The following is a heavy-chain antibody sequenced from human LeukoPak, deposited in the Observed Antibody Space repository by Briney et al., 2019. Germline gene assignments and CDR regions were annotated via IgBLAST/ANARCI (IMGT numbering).Heavy chain of an antibody. Sequence: GGSLRLSCSASGFTFISPWMNWVRQAPGKGLEWVASITPNGSEKYYVDSVRGRFTISRDDDKNSVYLQMNSLRAEDTAVYYCARDRAYKAFDYWGQGNLVSVSS. D-gene: IGHD5-24*01. CDR1: GFTFISPW. V-gene: IGHV3-7*01. CDR2: ITPNGSEK. CDR3: ARDRAYKAFDY. J-gene: IGHJ4*02.